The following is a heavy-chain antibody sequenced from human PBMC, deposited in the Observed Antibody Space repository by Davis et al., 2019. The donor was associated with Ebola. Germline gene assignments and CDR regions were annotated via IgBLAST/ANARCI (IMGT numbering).Heavy chain of an antibody. D-gene: IGHD3-22*01. V-gene: IGHV3-7*01. Sequence: GGSLRLSCEASGFTFSNYWMSWVRQAPGKGLEWVANIKHAGGEQYYVDSVKGRFTISRDNSKNTVDLQMNSLRREDTAVYYCAKDWRYDSRLRKSYYYGMDVWGQGTTVTVSS. J-gene: IGHJ6*02. CDR3: AKDWRYDSRLRKSYYYGMDV. CDR1: GFTFSNYW. CDR2: IKHAGGEQ.